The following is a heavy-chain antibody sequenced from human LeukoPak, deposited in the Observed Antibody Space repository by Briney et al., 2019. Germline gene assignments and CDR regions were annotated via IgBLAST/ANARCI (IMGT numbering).Heavy chain of an antibody. V-gene: IGHV3-21*01. Sequence: PGGSLRLSCAASGLRISSYNMNWVRQAPGKGLEWVSSISSSSSYIYYADSVKGRFTISRDNAKNSLFLQMNSLRAEDTAVYYCARDLLGYNYYYMDVWGKGTTVTISS. D-gene: IGHD3-16*02. CDR1: GLRISSYN. CDR2: ISSSSSYI. CDR3: ARDLLGYNYYYMDV. J-gene: IGHJ6*03.